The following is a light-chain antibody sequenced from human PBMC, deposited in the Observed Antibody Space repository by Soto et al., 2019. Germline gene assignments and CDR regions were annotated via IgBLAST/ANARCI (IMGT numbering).Light chain of an antibody. Sequence: EIVLTQSPVTLSLSPWERATLSCRASQSVSNNYLAWYQQKPGQAPRLLIYGASNRATGIPDRFSGSGSGTDFTLTISRLEPEDFAVYYCQQYGGLPRTFGQGTKVDIK. J-gene: IGKJ1*01. CDR2: GAS. CDR3: QQYGGLPRT. V-gene: IGKV3-20*01. CDR1: QSVSNNY.